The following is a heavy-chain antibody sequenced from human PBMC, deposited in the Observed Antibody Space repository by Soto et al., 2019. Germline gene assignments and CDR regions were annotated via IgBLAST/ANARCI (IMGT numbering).Heavy chain of an antibody. V-gene: IGHV3-23*01. Sequence: EVQLLESGGGLVQPGGSLRLSCAASEFTFSSYAMSWVRQAPGKGLEWVSAISGSGGSTYYADSVKGRFTISRDNSKNTLYLQMNSLRAEDTAVYYCAKDTPYCSGGSCYLDVFDYWGQGTLVTVSS. CDR2: ISGSGGST. CDR3: AKDTPYCSGGSCYLDVFDY. CDR1: EFTFSSYA. D-gene: IGHD2-15*01. J-gene: IGHJ4*02.